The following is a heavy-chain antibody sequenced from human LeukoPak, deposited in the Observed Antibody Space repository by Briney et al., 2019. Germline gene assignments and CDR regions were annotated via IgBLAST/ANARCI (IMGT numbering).Heavy chain of an antibody. CDR1: GGSFSGYY. V-gene: IGHV4-34*01. CDR2: INHSGST. J-gene: IGHJ4*02. CDR3: ARGEENTYYYDSSGHTFDY. Sequence: PSETLSLTCAVYGGSFSGYYWSWIRQPPGKGLEWIGEINHSGSTNYNPPLKSRVTISVDTSKNQFSLKLSSVTAADTAVYYCARGEENTYYYDSSGHTFDYWGQGTLVTVSS. D-gene: IGHD3-22*01.